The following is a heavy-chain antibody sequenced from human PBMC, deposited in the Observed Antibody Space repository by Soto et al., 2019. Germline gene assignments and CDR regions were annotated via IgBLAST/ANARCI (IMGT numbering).Heavy chain of an antibody. V-gene: IGHV3-9*01. CDR1: GFTFDDYA. Sequence: EVQLVESGGGLVQPGRSLRLSCAASGFTFDDYAMHWVRQAPGKGLEWVSGISWNSGSIGYADSVKGRFTISRDNAKNSLYLQMNSLRAEDTALYYCARNWNLDHWGQGTLVT. J-gene: IGHJ4*02. CDR2: ISWNSGSI. CDR3: ARNWNLDH. D-gene: IGHD1-1*01.